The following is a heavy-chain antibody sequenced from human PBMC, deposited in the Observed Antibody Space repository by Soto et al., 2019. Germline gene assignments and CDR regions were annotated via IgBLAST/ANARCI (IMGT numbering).Heavy chain of an antibody. CDR1: GFTFSSYS. Sequence: QPGGCPGLSSAASGFTFSSYSLNWVGQAPGKGLEWGSYISSRSSTIYYADSVKGRFTISRDNAKNSLYLQMNSLRDEDTAVDDCASDPSRSWVDVWGQGTTVTVSS. CDR2: ISSRSSTI. D-gene: IGHD6-13*01. J-gene: IGHJ6*02. CDR3: ASDPSRSWVDV. V-gene: IGHV3-48*02.